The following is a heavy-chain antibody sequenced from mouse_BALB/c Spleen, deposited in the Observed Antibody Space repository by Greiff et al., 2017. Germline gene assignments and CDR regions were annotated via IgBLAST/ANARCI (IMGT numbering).Heavy chain of an antibody. D-gene: IGHD1-1*01. Sequence: DVKLVESGGGLVKPGGSLKLSCAASGFTFSSYAMSWVRQTPEKRLEWVATISSGGSYTYYPDSVKGRFTISRDNAKNTLYLQMSSLRSEDTAMYYCARDYYGFDYWGQGTTLTVSS. CDR3: ARDYYGFDY. V-gene: IGHV5-9-3*01. J-gene: IGHJ2*01. CDR2: ISSGGSYT. CDR1: GFTFSSYA.